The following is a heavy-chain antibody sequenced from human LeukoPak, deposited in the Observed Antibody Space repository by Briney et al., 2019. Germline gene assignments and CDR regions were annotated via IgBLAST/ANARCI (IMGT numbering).Heavy chain of an antibody. CDR2: IYYSGST. D-gene: IGHD6-13*01. Sequence: PSETLSLTCTVSGGSISSSSYYWGWIRQPPGKGLEWIGSIYYSGSTYYNPSPKSRVTISVDTSKNQFSLKLSSVTAADTAVYYCARHSNARQLVYYFDYWGQGTLVTVSS. J-gene: IGHJ4*02. CDR1: GGSISSSSYY. V-gene: IGHV4-39*01. CDR3: ARHSNARQLVYYFDY.